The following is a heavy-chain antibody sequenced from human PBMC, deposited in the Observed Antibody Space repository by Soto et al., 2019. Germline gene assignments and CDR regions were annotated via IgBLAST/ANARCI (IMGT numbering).Heavy chain of an antibody. D-gene: IGHD3-10*01. V-gene: IGHV3-74*01. Sequence: PGWSLRLSCAASGFSFSHYWMHLVRQAPGKGLVWVSRISPDGRTATYADSVKGRFNISRDNAKSTLYLQMDSLTVEDGAVYYCADSWLPTSYWGAGTLVAVSS. CDR2: ISPDGRTA. CDR1: GFSFSHYW. CDR3: ADSWLPTSY. J-gene: IGHJ4*02.